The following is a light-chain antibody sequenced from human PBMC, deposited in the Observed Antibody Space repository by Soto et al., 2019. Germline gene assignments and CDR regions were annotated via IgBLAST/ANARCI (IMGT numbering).Light chain of an antibody. J-gene: IGLJ1*01. CDR2: EVY. Sequence: QPPSASGSLGNSITIPCTGTSSDCGSYDCVSWYQQHPGKAPKLMIYEVYKRPAGLSDRFSGSKSGNTASLTVSGLQAEDEADSYCSSDAGKSNNVFGTGTKVTVL. CDR1: SSDCGSYDC. V-gene: IGLV2-8*01. CDR3: SSDAGKSNNV.